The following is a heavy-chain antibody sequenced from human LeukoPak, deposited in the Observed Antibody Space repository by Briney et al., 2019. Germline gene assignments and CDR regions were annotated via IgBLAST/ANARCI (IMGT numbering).Heavy chain of an antibody. CDR2: IYYSGST. D-gene: IGHD3-3*01. Sequence: SETLSLTCTVSGGSISSSSYYWGWIRQPPGKGLEWIGSIYYSGSTYYNPSLKSRVTISVDTSKNQFSLKLSSVTAADTAVYYCARLGVVIAPYYYYYMDVWGKGTTVTVSS. CDR1: GGSISSSSYY. V-gene: IGHV4-39*01. J-gene: IGHJ6*03. CDR3: ARLGVVIAPYYYYYMDV.